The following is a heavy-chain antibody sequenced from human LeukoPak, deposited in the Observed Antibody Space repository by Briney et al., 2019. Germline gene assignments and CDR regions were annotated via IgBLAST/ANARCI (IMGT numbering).Heavy chain of an antibody. CDR3: ASESAGFGLIVVVPAAIDY. J-gene: IGHJ4*02. CDR1: GFTFSSYA. Sequence: PGRSLRPSCAASGFTFSSYAMHWVRQAPGKGLEWVAVISYDGSNKYYADSVKGRFTISRDNSKNTLYLQMNSLRAEDTAVYYCASESAGFGLIVVVPAAIDYWGQGTLVTVSS. CDR2: ISYDGSNK. V-gene: IGHV3-30*01. D-gene: IGHD2-2*02.